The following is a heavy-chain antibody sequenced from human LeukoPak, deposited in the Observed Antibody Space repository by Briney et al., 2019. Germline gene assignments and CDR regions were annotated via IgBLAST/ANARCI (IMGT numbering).Heavy chain of an antibody. D-gene: IGHD5-12*01. V-gene: IGHV3-23*01. Sequence: GGSLRLSCVGSGFTFRSHAMSWVRQAPEKGLEFVSGIYENGGTTYYADSVKGRFSISGDNSKNTLYLQMNSLRAEDTAVYYCAKDRVATTWGVDYWGQGTLVTVSS. J-gene: IGHJ4*02. CDR1: GFTFRSHA. CDR3: AKDRVATTWGVDY. CDR2: IYENGGTT.